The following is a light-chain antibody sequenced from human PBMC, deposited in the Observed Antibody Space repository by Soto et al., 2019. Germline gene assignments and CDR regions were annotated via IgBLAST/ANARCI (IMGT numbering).Light chain of an antibody. J-gene: IGKJ1*01. CDR1: QSLNSL. CDR2: DAS. V-gene: IGKV1-5*01. Sequence: DIKMTQSPSTLSASVGDRVTITCRASQSLNSLLAWYQQKPGRAPTLLIYDASTLERGVPSRFSGTGSGTEFTLSIDSLQPDDFATYYCLLDFSYFWAFGQGTMV. CDR3: LLDFSYFWA.